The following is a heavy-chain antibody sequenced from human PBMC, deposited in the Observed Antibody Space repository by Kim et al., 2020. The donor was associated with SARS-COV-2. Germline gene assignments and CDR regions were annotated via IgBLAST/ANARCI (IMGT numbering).Heavy chain of an antibody. V-gene: IGHV3-21*01. CDR3: ARDRIKEVSYCSSTSYWCYYYYGMDV. Sequence: GGSLRLSCAASGFTFSSYSMNWVRQAPGKGLEWVSSISSSSSYIYYADSVKGRFTISRDNAKNSLYLQMNSLRAEDTAVYYCARDRIKEVSYCSSTSYWCYYYYGMDVWGQGTTVTVSS. D-gene: IGHD2-2*01. CDR2: ISSSSSYI. J-gene: IGHJ6*02. CDR1: GFTFSSYS.